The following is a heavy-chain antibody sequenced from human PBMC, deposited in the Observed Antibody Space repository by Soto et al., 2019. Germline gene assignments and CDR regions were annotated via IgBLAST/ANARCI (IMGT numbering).Heavy chain of an antibody. CDR2: IFSNGDT. D-gene: IGHD1-7*01. CDR3: TTDLQNRRYTWNFY. CDR1: GFTVSNNY. Sequence: ELQLVASGGGLVQPGGSLRLSCAASGFTVSNNYVRWVRQAPGKGLEWVSLIFSNGDTRYADSVKGRFIISRDDSKNTLFLQLNSLQAEDTAVYYCTTDLQNRRYTWNFYWGQGTLVTVSS. V-gene: IGHV3-66*01. J-gene: IGHJ4*02.